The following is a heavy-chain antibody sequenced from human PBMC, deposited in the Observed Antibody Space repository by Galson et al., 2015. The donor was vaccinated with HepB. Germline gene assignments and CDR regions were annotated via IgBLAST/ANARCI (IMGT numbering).Heavy chain of an antibody. D-gene: IGHD6-13*01. CDR1: GFTFSSYS. CDR2: ISYSGST. J-gene: IGHJ4*02. Sequence: LRLSCAASGFTFSSYSMNWIRQPPGKGLEWIGSISYSGSTYYNPSLRSRVTISLDTSKNQFSLKLSSVTAADTAVHYCARAGRYSSRYFDYWGQGTLVTVSS. CDR3: ARAGRYSSRYFDY. V-gene: IGHV4-39*01.